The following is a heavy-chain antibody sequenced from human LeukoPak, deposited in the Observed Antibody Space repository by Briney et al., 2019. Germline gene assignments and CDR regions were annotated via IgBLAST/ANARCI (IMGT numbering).Heavy chain of an antibody. J-gene: IGHJ4*02. Sequence: ASVKVSCKASGYSFTSHGISWVRQAPGEGLEWMGWISAYNGDTNYAQKLQGRVTMTRDTSTSTVYMELSSLRSEDTAVYYCARDDRSGYYDDWGQGTLVTVSS. V-gene: IGHV1-18*04. D-gene: IGHD3-22*01. CDR2: ISAYNGDT. CDR3: ARDDRSGYYDD. CDR1: GYSFTSHG.